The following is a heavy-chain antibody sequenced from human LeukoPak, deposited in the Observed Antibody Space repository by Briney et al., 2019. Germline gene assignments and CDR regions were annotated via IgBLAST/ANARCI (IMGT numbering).Heavy chain of an antibody. CDR1: GGSLSSYY. V-gene: IGHV4-59*01. CDR3: ARGSSSWSDY. Sequence: PSETLSLTCTVSGGSLSSYYWSWIRQPPGKGLEWIGYIYYSGSTKYNPSLKSRVTISVDTSKNQFSLKLSSVTAADTAVYYCARGSSSWSDYWGQGTLVTASS. CDR2: IYYSGST. D-gene: IGHD6-13*01. J-gene: IGHJ4*02.